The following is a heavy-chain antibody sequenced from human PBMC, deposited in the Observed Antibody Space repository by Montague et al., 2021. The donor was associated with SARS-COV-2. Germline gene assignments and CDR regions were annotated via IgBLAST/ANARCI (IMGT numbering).Heavy chain of an antibody. CDR2: YSGST. J-gene: IGHJ3*02. Sequence: YSGSTNYNPSLKSRVTISVDKSKNKFSLKLSSVTAADTAVYYCARWGLYGGNPGDGAVDIWGHRTLVTVSS. CDR3: ARWGLYGGNPGDGAVDI. D-gene: IGHD4-23*01. V-gene: IGHV4-59*01.